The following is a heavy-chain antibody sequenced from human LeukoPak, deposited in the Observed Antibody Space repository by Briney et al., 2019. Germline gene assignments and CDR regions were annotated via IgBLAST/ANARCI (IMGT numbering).Heavy chain of an antibody. Sequence: GGSLRLSCAASGFTFNSYSMNWVRQAPGKGLEWVSYISSSSSTIYYADSVKGRFTISRDNAKNTLYLQMNSLRAEDTAVYYCAKARDSSGSYNSFDYWGQGTLVTVSS. CDR1: GFTFNSYS. CDR3: AKARDSSGSYNSFDY. V-gene: IGHV3-48*01. D-gene: IGHD3-22*01. CDR2: ISSSSSTI. J-gene: IGHJ4*02.